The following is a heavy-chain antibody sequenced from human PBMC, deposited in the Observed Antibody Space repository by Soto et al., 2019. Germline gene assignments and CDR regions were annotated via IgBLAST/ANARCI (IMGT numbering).Heavy chain of an antibody. V-gene: IGHV6-1*01. D-gene: IGHD2-15*01. CDR3: ARGNCSGGSCSRGNWFDP. J-gene: IGHJ5*02. Sequence: SQTLSLTCAISGDSVSSNSAAWNWIRQSPSRGLEWLGRTYYRSKWYNDYAVSVKSRITINPDTSKNQFSLQLNSVTPEDTAVYYWARGNCSGGSCSRGNWFDPWGQGTLVTVSS. CDR1: GDSVSSNSAA. CDR2: TYYRSKWYN.